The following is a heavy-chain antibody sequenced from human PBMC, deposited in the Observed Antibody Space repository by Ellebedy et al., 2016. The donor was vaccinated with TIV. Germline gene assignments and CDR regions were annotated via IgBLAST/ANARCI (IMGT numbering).Heavy chain of an antibody. Sequence: SVKVSCXVSGATFSSQAISWVRLAPGQGPEWMGTIIPVFDTTNSARRFQGRMTIIADESTTTVSMELSSLQSEDTAVYFCATSIKVAGNLDGFDFWGQGTLLTVSS. J-gene: IGHJ3*01. CDR3: ATSIKVAGNLDGFDF. D-gene: IGHD6-19*01. CDR1: GATFSSQA. V-gene: IGHV1-69*13. CDR2: IIPVFDTT.